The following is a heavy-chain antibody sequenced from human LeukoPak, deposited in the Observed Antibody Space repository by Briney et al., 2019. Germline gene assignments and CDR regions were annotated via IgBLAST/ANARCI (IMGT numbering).Heavy chain of an antibody. D-gene: IGHD2-21*02. V-gene: IGHV3-53*01. Sequence: GGSLRLSCAASGFTVSSRYMSWVRQAPGKGLERVSVIHGDGSTYYADSVKGRFTISRDNSKNTLYLQMNSLRAEDTAVYYCARGESSDCTCIGYWGQGTLVSVSS. CDR2: IHGDGST. J-gene: IGHJ4*02. CDR3: ARGESSDCTCIGY. CDR1: GFTVSSRY.